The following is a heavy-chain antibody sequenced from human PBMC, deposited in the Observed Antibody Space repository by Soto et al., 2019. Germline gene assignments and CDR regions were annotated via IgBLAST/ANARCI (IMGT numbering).Heavy chain of an antibody. D-gene: IGHD3-3*01. Sequence: GESLKISCAASGFTFSSYGMHWVRQAPGKGLEWVAIISYDGSNKYYEDSVKGRFTISRDNSKNTLNLQMNSLRAEDTAVYYCAKDRTIFGVVIPDYWGQGTLVTVSS. CDR3: AKDRTIFGVVIPDY. J-gene: IGHJ4*02. V-gene: IGHV3-30*18. CDR1: GFTFSSYG. CDR2: ISYDGSNK.